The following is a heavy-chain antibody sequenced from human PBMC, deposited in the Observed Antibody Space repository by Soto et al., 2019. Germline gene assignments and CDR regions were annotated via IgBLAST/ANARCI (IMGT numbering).Heavy chain of an antibody. CDR3: VRWFGDSTGEYFDY. D-gene: IGHD3-10*01. Sequence: QVQLVQSGAEVKKPGSSVKVSCKASGYTFINYYMHWVRQAPGQGLEWMGIINPSGGSTSYAQKFQGRVTMTRDTSTSTVYMEVSSLRSEDTAVYYCVRWFGDSTGEYFDYWGQGTLVTVSS. CDR2: INPSGGST. V-gene: IGHV1-46*01. CDR1: GYTFINYY. J-gene: IGHJ4*02.